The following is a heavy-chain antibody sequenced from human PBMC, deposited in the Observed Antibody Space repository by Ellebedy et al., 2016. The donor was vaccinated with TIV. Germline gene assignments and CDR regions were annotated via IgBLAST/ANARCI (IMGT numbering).Heavy chain of an antibody. J-gene: IGHJ4*02. D-gene: IGHD1-26*01. CDR2: ISAYTGNA. CDR3: ARDMVQGMVARYLWFDY. Sequence: ASVKVSCKASGYAFASYIISWVRQAPGQGLEWMGWISAYTGNANYAQKFRDRVSMTTDTSTSTAYIELRSLTSDDTAVYYCARDMVQGMVARYLWFDYWGQGTLVTVSS. CDR1: GYAFASYI. V-gene: IGHV1-18*01.